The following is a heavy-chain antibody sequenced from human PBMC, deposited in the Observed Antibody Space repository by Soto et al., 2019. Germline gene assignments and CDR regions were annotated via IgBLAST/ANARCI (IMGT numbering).Heavy chain of an antibody. CDR2: ISPYNGNT. Sequence: HVQLVQSGAEVKKPGASLKVSCKDSGYTFISYGVSWVRQAPGQGLEWLGWISPYNGNTNYAQKFQGRITMTTDTSKSTVYMDLRSLRTDDSADYYCARHQTKWLTDAFDIRGQGTMVVVSS. J-gene: IGHJ3*02. D-gene: IGHD5-12*01. CDR1: GYTFISYG. CDR3: ARHQTKWLTDAFDI. V-gene: IGHV1-18*01.